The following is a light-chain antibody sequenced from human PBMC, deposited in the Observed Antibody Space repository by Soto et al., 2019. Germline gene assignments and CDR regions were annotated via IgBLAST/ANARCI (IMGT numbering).Light chain of an antibody. Sequence: DIVMTQSPDSLAVSLGERATINCKSSQSVLYSSNNKNYLAWYQQKPGQPPKLLIYWASTRESGVPDRFSGSGSGTDFTLTISILQADYVAFYYCQQYDSTPLTFGGGTKVEIK. CDR1: QSVLYSSNNKNY. J-gene: IGKJ4*01. CDR2: WAS. CDR3: QQYDSTPLT. V-gene: IGKV4-1*01.